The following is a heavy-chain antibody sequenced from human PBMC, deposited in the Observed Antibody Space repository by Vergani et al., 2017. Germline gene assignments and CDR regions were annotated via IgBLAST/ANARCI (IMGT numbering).Heavy chain of an antibody. CDR2: IYSGGSST. CDR1: GFTFSSYA. V-gene: IGHV3-23*03. J-gene: IGHJ6*03. CDR3: AKVSSTSEVRLYYYYYYMDV. D-gene: IGHD2-2*01. Sequence: EVQLLESGGGLVQPGGSLRLSCAASGFTFSSYAMSWVRQAPGKGLEWVSVIYSGGSSTYYADSVKGRFTISRDNSKNTLYLQMNSLRAEDTAVYYCAKVSSTSEVRLYYYYYYMDVWGKGTTVTVSS.